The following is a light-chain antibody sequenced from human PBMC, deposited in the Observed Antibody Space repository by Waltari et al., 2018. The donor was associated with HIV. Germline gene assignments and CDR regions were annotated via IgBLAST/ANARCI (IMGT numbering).Light chain of an antibody. Sequence: QSALTQPASVSGSPGQSITISCPGTSSDVGGFNTVSWYQQHPGKAPKLMIYEVSNRPSGVSNRFSGSKSGNTASLTISGLQAEDEADYYCSSYRGSSSLVLFGGGTKLTVL. CDR1: SSDVGGFNT. V-gene: IGLV2-14*01. CDR3: SSYRGSSSLVL. CDR2: EVS. J-gene: IGLJ2*01.